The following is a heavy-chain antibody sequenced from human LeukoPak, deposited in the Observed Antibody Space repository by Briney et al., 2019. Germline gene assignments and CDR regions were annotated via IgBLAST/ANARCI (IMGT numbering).Heavy chain of an antibody. CDR1: GGSISSSSYY. CDR3: ARRRRGVRGWFAAFDI. V-gene: IGHV4-39*01. Sequence: SETLSLTCSVSGGSISSSSYYWGWIRRPPGKGLEWIGYIHYSGSTYYNPSLKSRVTISVDTSKTKFSLKLSSVTAADTAVYYCARRRRGVRGWFAAFDIWGQGPMVTVSS. D-gene: IGHD3-10*01. CDR2: IHYSGST. J-gene: IGHJ3*02.